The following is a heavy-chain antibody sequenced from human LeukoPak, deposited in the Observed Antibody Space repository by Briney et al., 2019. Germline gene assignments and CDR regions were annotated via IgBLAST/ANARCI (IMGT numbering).Heavy chain of an antibody. J-gene: IGHJ4*02. V-gene: IGHV4-34*01. Sequence: GSLRLSCATSGFTFSTSWMSWVRQPPGKGLEWIGEINHSGSTNYNPSLKSRVTISVDTSKNQFSLKLSSVTAADTAVYYCARALRGYSGYDYGLLYWGQGTLVTVSS. D-gene: IGHD5-12*01. CDR3: ARALRGYSGYDYGLLY. CDR1: GFTFSTSW. CDR2: INHSGST.